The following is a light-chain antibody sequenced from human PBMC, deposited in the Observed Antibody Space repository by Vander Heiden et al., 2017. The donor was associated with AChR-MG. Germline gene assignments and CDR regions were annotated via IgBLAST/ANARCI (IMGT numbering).Light chain of an antibody. Sequence: DIQMTQSPSSLSASVGDRVTITCQASQDIGNNVNWYQQKPGKAPRLLMYDASTLESGVQSRFSGSGSATHFTLTIGSLQPEDFATYYCQQYDNHPPTFSFGQRTKV. CDR3: QQYDNHPPTFS. CDR2: DAS. V-gene: IGKV1-33*01. CDR1: QDIGNN. J-gene: IGKJ1*01.